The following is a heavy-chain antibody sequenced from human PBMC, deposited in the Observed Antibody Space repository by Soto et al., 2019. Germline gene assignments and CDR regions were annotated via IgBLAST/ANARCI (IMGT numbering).Heavy chain of an antibody. J-gene: IGHJ4*02. Sequence: SEALSLTCTVSGGSISSGGYYWSWIRQHPGKGLEWIGYIYYSGSTYYNPSLKSRVTISVDTSKNQFSLKLSSVTAADTAVYYCARAHSWIQLWTYFDYWGQGTLVTVSS. CDR1: GGSISSGGYY. CDR3: ARAHSWIQLWTYFDY. V-gene: IGHV4-31*03. D-gene: IGHD5-18*01. CDR2: IYYSGST.